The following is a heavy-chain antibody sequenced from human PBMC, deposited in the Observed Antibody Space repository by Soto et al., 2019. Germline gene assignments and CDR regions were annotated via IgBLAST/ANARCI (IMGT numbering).Heavy chain of an antibody. CDR2: MNPNSGNT. CDR1: GYTFTSYD. CDR3: ATVGREGYDILTGYYPPYYYYYMDV. Sequence: ASVKVSCKASGYTFTSYDINWVRQATGQGLEWMGWMNPNSGNTGYAQKLQGRVTMTRNTSIGTAYMELSSLRSEDTAVCYCATVGREGYDILTGYYPPYYYYYMDVWGKGTTVTVSS. D-gene: IGHD3-9*01. J-gene: IGHJ6*03. V-gene: IGHV1-8*01.